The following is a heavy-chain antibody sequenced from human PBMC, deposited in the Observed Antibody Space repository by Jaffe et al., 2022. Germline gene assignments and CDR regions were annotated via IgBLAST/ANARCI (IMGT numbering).Heavy chain of an antibody. J-gene: IGHJ6*03. Sequence: QVQLVQSGAEVKKPGASVKVSCKASGYTFTSYAMHWVRQAPGQRLEWMGWINAGNGNTKYSQKFQGRVTITRDTSASTAYMELSSLRSEDTAVYYCARGEYCSGGSCYTWDYYYMDVWGKGTTVTVSS. V-gene: IGHV1-3*01. D-gene: IGHD2-15*01. CDR3: ARGEYCSGGSCYTWDYYYMDV. CDR2: INAGNGNT. CDR1: GYTFTSYA.